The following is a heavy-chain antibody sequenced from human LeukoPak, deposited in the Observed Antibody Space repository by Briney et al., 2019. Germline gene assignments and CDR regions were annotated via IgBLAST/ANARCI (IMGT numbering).Heavy chain of an antibody. V-gene: IGHV1-8*01. J-gene: IGHJ5*02. CDR2: MNPNSGNT. D-gene: IGHD6-19*01. CDR3: ARLGIAVAGNGLLHNWFDP. Sequence: ASVKVSCKASGYTFTSYDINWVRQATGQGREWMGWMNPNSGNTGYAQKFQGRVTMTRNTSISTAYMELSSLRSEDTAVYYCARLGIAVAGNGLLHNWFDPWGQGTLVTVSS. CDR1: GYTFTSYD.